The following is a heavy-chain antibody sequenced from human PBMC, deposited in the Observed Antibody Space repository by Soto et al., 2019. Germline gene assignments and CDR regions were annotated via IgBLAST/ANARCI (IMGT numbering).Heavy chain of an antibody. CDR1: GFTFSSYA. CDR3: AKDLKGSSWYPCFDY. D-gene: IGHD6-13*01. J-gene: IGHJ4*02. Sequence: GGSLRLSCAASGFTFSSYAMSWVRQAPGKGLEWVSAISGSGGSTYYADSVKGRFTISRDNSKNTLYLQMNSLRAEDTAVYYCAKDLKGSSWYPCFDYWGQGTLVTVSS. CDR2: ISGSGGST. V-gene: IGHV3-23*01.